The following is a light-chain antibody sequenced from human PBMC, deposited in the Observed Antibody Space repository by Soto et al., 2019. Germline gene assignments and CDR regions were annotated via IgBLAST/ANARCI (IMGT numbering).Light chain of an antibody. CDR1: QSVSSN. V-gene: IGKV3-15*01. J-gene: IGKJ1*01. CDR2: GAS. CDR3: QHYNNWPPWT. Sequence: EIVMTQSPATLSVSPGEGATLSCRASQSVSSNLAWYQQKPGQAPRLLIYGASTRATGIPARFSGSGSGTEFTLTISSLQSEDFAIYYCQHYNNWPPWTFGQGTKVEIK.